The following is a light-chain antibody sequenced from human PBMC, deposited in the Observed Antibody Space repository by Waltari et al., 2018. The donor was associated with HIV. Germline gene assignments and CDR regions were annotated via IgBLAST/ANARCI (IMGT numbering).Light chain of an antibody. Sequence: EIVLTQSPATLSLSPGERATLSCRASQSVATYLAWYQHKPGQAPRLLLYDVFQRATAIPARFSGSGSGTDFTLTIGSLEPEDSAIYYCQERDSWPPAFGQGTRLEIK. CDR2: DVF. J-gene: IGKJ5*01. V-gene: IGKV3-11*01. CDR3: QERDSWPPA. CDR1: QSVATY.